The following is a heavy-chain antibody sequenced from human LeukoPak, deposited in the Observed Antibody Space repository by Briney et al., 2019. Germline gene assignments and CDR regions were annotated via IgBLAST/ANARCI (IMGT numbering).Heavy chain of an antibody. V-gene: IGHV3-48*04. J-gene: IGHJ3*02. CDR3: ASPTSIAARNGAFDI. CDR2: ISSSSSTI. D-gene: IGHD6-6*01. CDR1: GFTFSSYS. Sequence: GGSLRLSCAASGFTFSSYSMNWVRQAPGKGLEWVSYISSSSSTIYYADSVKGRLTISRDNAKNSLYLQMNSLRAEDTAVYYCASPTSIAARNGAFDIWGQGTMVTVSS.